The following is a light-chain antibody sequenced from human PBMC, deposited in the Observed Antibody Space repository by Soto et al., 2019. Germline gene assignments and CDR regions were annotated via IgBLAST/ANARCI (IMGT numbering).Light chain of an antibody. V-gene: IGLV2-14*01. CDR3: FSFTTNSTPG. CDR2: EVN. Sequence: QSVLTQPASLSRSPGQSITISCTGTSSDIGAYDYVSWFQQHPGKAPKLMISEVNNRPSGVSNRFSGSKSGNTAYLTISGLQVEDEAEYFCFSFTTNSTPGFGTGTKV. CDR1: SSDIGAYDY. J-gene: IGLJ1*01.